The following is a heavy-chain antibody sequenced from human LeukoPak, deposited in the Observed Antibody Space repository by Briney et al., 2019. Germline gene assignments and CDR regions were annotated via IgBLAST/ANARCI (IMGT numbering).Heavy chain of an antibody. Sequence: GRSLRLSCAASGFTFSSYWMSWVRQAPGKGLEWVANIKQDGSEKYYVDSVKGRFTISSDNAKNSLYLQMNSLRAEDTAVYYCARPRIAVAGTGAFDIWGQGTLVTVSS. CDR2: IKQDGSEK. CDR1: GFTFSSYW. J-gene: IGHJ3*02. CDR3: ARPRIAVAGTGAFDI. D-gene: IGHD6-19*01. V-gene: IGHV3-7*01.